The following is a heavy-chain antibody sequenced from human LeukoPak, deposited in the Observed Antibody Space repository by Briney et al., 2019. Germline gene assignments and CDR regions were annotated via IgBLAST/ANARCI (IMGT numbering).Heavy chain of an antibody. CDR1: GFTVSSNY. D-gene: IGHD2-21*02. CDR2: IHSGGST. V-gene: IGHV3-66*01. Sequence: GGSLRLSCAASGFTVSSNYMSWVRQAPGKGLEWVSVIHSGGSTYYADSVKGRFTISRDNSKNTLYLQMNSLRAEDTAVYYCARDIVVVTAITSDAFDIWGQGTMVTVSS. CDR3: ARDIVVVTAITSDAFDI. J-gene: IGHJ3*02.